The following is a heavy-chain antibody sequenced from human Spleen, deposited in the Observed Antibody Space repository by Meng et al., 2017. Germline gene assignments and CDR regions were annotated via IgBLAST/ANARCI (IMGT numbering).Heavy chain of an antibody. CDR1: GFTFSSCG. CDR3: ANDAGCTTGTMFDR. CDR2: INNDGDNR. Sequence: GGSLRLSCVASGFTFSSCGMAWVRQAPGKGLEWVSTINNDGDNRHYADSVKGRFIISRDNSKDTFYLQMNSLRAEETAVYYCANDAGCTTGTMFDRWGQGTLVTVSS. V-gene: IGHV3-23*05. D-gene: IGHD4-17*01. J-gene: IGHJ5*02.